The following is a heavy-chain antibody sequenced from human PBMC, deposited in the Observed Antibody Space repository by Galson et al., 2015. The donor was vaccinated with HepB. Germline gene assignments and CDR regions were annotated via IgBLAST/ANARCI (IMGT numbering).Heavy chain of an antibody. CDR1: GFSVSTSH. D-gene: IGHD3-22*01. V-gene: IGHV3-66*02. Sequence: SLRLSCAASGFSVSTSHMSWVRQAPGKGLEWVSVLYSGGSIYYADSVKGRFTISRDNSKNTVFLQMNSLRAEDTAAYYCTRDAYYDSSGYWRMDVWGQGTTVTVSS. J-gene: IGHJ6*02. CDR2: LYSGGSI. CDR3: TRDAYYDSSGYWRMDV.